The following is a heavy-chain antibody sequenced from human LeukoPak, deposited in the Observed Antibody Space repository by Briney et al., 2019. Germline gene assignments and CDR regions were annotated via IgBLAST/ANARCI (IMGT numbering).Heavy chain of an antibody. Sequence: ASVKVSCKASGYTFTNYAIHWVRQAPGQRLEWMGWINAGNGNTKSLQNFQDRVTITRDTSASTIYMELRSLRSEDTAVYYCAREALYYDTSGYSFDYWGQGTLVTVSS. CDR1: GYTFTNYA. CDR3: AREALYYDTSGYSFDY. V-gene: IGHV1-3*01. J-gene: IGHJ4*02. D-gene: IGHD3-22*01. CDR2: INAGNGNT.